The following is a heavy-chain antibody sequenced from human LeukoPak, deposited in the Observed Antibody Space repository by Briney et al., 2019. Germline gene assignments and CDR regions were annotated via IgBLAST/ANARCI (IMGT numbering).Heavy chain of an antibody. Sequence: SETLSLTCTVSGYSISSGYYWSWIRQPPGKGLEWIGYIFYSGSTSYNPSLKSRVTISVDTSKNQFSLKLNSVTAADTAVYYCARGGRADCSGGSCPFDYWGQGTPVTVSS. V-gene: IGHV4-61*01. CDR3: ARGGRADCSGGSCPFDY. CDR2: IFYSGST. CDR1: GYSISSGYY. J-gene: IGHJ4*02. D-gene: IGHD2-15*01.